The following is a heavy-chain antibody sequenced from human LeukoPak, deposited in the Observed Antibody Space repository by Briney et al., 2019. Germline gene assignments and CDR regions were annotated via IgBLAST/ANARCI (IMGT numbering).Heavy chain of an antibody. J-gene: IGHJ4*02. D-gene: IGHD3-16*02. V-gene: IGHV3-23*01. Sequence: GGSRRLSCAASGFTFSNYAMIWVRQAPGKGLEWVSAISTGGDSTYYAESVKGRFTISRDNSKNTLYLQMNSLRAEDTAVYYCAKDQAVGFTFGEVIGPQLEGWGQGALVTVSS. CDR3: AKDQAVGFTFGEVIGPQLEG. CDR2: ISTGGDST. CDR1: GFTFSNYA.